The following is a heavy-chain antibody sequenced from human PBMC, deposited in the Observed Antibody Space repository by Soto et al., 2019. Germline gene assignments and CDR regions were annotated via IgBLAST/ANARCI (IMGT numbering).Heavy chain of an antibody. CDR1: GFTFSHYA. CDR2: IKSKTDGGTT. J-gene: IGHJ4*02. D-gene: IGHD6-19*01. CDR3: TTRSGLDFDY. V-gene: IGHV3-15*01. Sequence: NPGGSLRLSCAASGFTFSHYAMSWVRQAPGKGLEWVGRIKSKTDGGTTDYAAPVKGRFTISRDDSKNTLYLQMNSLKTEDTAVYYCTTRSGLDFDYWGQGTLVTVSS.